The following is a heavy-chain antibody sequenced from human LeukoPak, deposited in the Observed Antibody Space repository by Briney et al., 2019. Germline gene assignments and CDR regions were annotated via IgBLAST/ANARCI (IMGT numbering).Heavy chain of an antibody. CDR3: ARDLRGSNAY. V-gene: IGHV3-64*01. Sequence: GGSLRLSCTASGFTFSSYAMHWVRPAPGKGLEYVSGISSNGGSTNYANSVKGRYTISRDNSKNTLYLQMGSLRVEDMAVYYCARDLRGSNAYWGQGTLVTVSS. J-gene: IGHJ4*02. CDR2: ISSNGGST. D-gene: IGHD1-26*01. CDR1: GFTFSSYA.